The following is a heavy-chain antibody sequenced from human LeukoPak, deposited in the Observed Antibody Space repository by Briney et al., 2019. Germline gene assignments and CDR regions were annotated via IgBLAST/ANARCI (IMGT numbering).Heavy chain of an antibody. V-gene: IGHV3-23*01. CDR2: ISGSGGST. CDR3: TTDRSIVDFDY. D-gene: IGHD1-26*01. CDR1: GFTFSSYG. J-gene: IGHJ4*02. Sequence: GGSLRLSCAASGFTFSSYGMSWVRQAPGKGLEWVSAISGSGGSTYYADSVKGRFTISRDNSKNTLYLQMNSLKTEDTAVYYCTTDRSIVDFDYWGQGTLVTVSS.